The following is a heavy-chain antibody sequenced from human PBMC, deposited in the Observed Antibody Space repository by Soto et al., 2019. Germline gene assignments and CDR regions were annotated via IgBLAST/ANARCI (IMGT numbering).Heavy chain of an antibody. D-gene: IGHD5-12*01. CDR1: GYSFTSYW. CDR3: ASSRHGYNRGPAFDY. Sequence: GESLKISCKGSGYSFTSYWIGWVRQMPGKGLEWMGIIYPGDSDTRYSPSFQGQVTISADKSISTAYLQWSSLKASDTAMYYCASSRHGYNRGPAFDYWGQGTPVTVSS. CDR2: IYPGDSDT. J-gene: IGHJ4*02. V-gene: IGHV5-51*01.